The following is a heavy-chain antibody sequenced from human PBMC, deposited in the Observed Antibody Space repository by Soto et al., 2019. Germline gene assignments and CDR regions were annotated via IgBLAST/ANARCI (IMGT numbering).Heavy chain of an antibody. J-gene: IGHJ6*02. V-gene: IGHV3-7*01. D-gene: IGHD3-3*01. CDR1: GITFSSYW. CDR3: ARIGHLRFFRWLPHYYCFGLDV. Sequence: PGGSLRLSCAASGITFSSYWMSWVRQAPGKGLECVANIKHDGGEKYYVDSVKGRFTLSRDNAKNSLYLQMNSLRAKYTAAYYTARIGHLRFFRWLPHYYCFGLDVGGQGTTVTVSS. CDR2: IKHDGGEK.